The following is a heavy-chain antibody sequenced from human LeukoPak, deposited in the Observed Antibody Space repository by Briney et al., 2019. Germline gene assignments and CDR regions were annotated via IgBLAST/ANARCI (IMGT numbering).Heavy chain of an antibody. CDR3: ARDHITGTPH. J-gene: IGHJ4*02. CDR1: GFTFSSYE. Sequence: GGSLRLSCAASGFTFSSYEINWVRQAPGKGLEWVSYISSSGSTIYYADSVEGRFTISRDNAKNSLYLQMSSMRAEDTAVYYCARDHITGTPHWGQGTLVTVSS. V-gene: IGHV3-48*03. D-gene: IGHD1-20*01. CDR2: ISSSGSTI.